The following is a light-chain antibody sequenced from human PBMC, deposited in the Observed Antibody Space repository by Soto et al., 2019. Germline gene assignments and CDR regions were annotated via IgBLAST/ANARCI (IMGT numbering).Light chain of an antibody. CDR1: QSINSW. V-gene: IGKV1-5*03. CDR2: KAS. J-gene: IGKJ1*01. Sequence: DIQMTQSPSTLSASIGDRVTITCRASQSINSWLAWCQQKPGKAPKLLIYKASSLKSGVPSRFSGSGSGTEFTLTISSLQPDDFATYYCQQYNSYSTLGQGTKVDIK. CDR3: QQYNSYST.